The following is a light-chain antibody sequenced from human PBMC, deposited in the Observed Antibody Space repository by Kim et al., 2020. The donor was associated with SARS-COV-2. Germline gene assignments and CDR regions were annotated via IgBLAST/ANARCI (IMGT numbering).Light chain of an antibody. CDR2: WAS. CDR1: QSVLYSSNNKNY. Sequence: RATINCKSSQSVLYSSNNKNYLAWYQQKPAQPPKLLIYWASTRESGVPDRFSGSGSGTDFTLTISSLQAEDVAVYYCQQYYSTPLTFGGGTKVDIK. J-gene: IGKJ4*01. V-gene: IGKV4-1*01. CDR3: QQYYSTPLT.